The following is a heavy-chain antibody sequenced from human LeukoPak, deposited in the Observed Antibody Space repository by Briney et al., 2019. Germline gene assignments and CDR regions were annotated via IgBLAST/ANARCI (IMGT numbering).Heavy chain of an antibody. V-gene: IGHV1-2*02. J-gene: IGHJ4*02. CDR3: AIHYDILTGPDPLFDY. CDR1: GYTFTGYY. Sequence: ASVKVSCKASGYTFTGYYMHWVRQAPGQGLEWMGWINPNGGGTNYAQKFQGRVTMTRDTSISTAYMELSRLRSDDTAVYYCAIHYDILTGPDPLFDYWGQGTLVTVSS. D-gene: IGHD3-9*01. CDR2: INPNGGGT.